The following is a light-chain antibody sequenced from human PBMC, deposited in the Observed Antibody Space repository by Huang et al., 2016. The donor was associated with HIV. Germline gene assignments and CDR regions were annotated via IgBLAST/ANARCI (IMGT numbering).Light chain of an antibody. Sequence: IVMTQSPATLSVSPGERVTLSCRATRSVSTNLAWYQQRPGQAPRLLIYGSSTRAPGVPARFSGSGSGTDFSLTISSLQSEDFARYYCHQYNNWLLSFGGGTRVDI. CDR3: HQYNNWLLS. J-gene: IGKJ4*01. V-gene: IGKV3-15*01. CDR1: RSVSTN. CDR2: GSS.